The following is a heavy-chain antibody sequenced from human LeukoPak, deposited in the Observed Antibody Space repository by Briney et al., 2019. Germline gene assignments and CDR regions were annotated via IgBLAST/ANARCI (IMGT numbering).Heavy chain of an antibody. CDR2: IKSKTDGGTT. D-gene: IGHD2/OR15-2a*01. CDR1: GFTFSDAW. CDR3: ASLSEDY. J-gene: IGHJ4*02. V-gene: IGHV3-15*01. Sequence: GGSLRLSCAASGFTFSDAWMTWVRQAPVKGLEWVGRIKSKTDGGTTDYAAPVKGRFTISRDDSKNTLYLQMNSLRAEDTAVYYCASLSEDYWGQGTLVTVSS.